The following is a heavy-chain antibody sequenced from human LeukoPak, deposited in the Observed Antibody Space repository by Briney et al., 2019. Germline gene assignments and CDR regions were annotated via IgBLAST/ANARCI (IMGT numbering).Heavy chain of an antibody. D-gene: IGHD2-15*01. V-gene: IGHV3-21*04. J-gene: IGHJ6*03. CDR1: GFTFSRNS. CDR3: ARCSGSSCYYYYYMDV. CDR2: ISTSSSYI. Sequence: GGSLRLSCAGSGFTFSRNSMNWVRQAPGKGLEWVSSISTSSSYIYYADSVKGRFTISRDNAKNSLYLQMNSLRAEDTAFYHCARCSGSSCYYYYYMDVWGKGTTVTISS.